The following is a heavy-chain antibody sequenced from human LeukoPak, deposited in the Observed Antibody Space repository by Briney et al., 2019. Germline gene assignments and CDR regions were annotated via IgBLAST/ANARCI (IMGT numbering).Heavy chain of an antibody. V-gene: IGHV3-21*01. CDR2: ISSSSSYI. Sequence: GGSLRLSCAASGFTFSSYSMNWVRQAPGKGLEWVSSISSSSSYIYYADSVKGRFTISRDNAKNSLYLQMNSLRAEDTAVYYRGRGGKCQKKIGIWGQGNLGTGSS. D-gene: IGHD1-1*01. CDR1: GFTFSSYS. J-gene: IGHJ4*02. CDR3: GRGGKCQKKIGI.